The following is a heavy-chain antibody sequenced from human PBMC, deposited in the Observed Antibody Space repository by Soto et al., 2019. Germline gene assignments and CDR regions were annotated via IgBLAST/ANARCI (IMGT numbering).Heavy chain of an antibody. CDR3: ASVARPPRYYFDY. J-gene: IGHJ4*02. CDR2: IYYSGST. CDR1: GGSISSSSYY. Sequence: PSETLSLTCTVSGGSISSSSYYWGWIRQPPGKGLEWIGSIYYSGSTYYNPSLQSRVTISVDTSKNQFSLKLSSVTAADTAVYYCASVARPPRYYFDYWGQGTLVTVSS. V-gene: IGHV4-39*01.